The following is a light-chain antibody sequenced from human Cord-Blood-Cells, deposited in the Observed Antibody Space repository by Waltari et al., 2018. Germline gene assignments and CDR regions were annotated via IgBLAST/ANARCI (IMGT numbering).Light chain of an antibody. V-gene: IGKV1-39*01. J-gene: IGKJ2*01. CDR1: QSISSY. CDR2: AAS. CDR3: QQSYSTPYT. Sequence: DIQMNQYPSSLSASVGDRVTITCRASQSISSYLNWYQQKPGKAPKLLIYAASSLQSGVPSRFSGIGSGTDFTLTISSLQPEDFATYYCQQSYSTPYTFGQGTKLEIK.